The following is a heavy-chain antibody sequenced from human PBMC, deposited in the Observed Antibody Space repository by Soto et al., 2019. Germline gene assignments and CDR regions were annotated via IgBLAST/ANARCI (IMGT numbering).Heavy chain of an antibody. D-gene: IGHD3-10*01. CDR1: GGSISSYY. Sequence: SETLSLTCTVSGGSISSYYWSWIRQPPGKGLEWIGYIYYSGSTNYNPSLKSRVTISVDTSKNQFSLKLSSVTAADTAVYYCARLLDPGTYYYYYYMDVWGKGTTVTVSS. V-gene: IGHV4-59*08. CDR2: IYYSGST. J-gene: IGHJ6*03. CDR3: ARLLDPGTYYYYYYMDV.